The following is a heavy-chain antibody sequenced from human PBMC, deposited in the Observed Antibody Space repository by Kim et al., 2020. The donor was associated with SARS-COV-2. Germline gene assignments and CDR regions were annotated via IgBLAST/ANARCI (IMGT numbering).Heavy chain of an antibody. V-gene: IGHV3-30*03. CDR3: ARDRIAVAGFDY. Sequence: YYADAVKGRFTNSRNNSKNTLYLQMNSLRAEDTAVYYCARDRIAVAGFDYWGQGTLVTVSS. J-gene: IGHJ4*02. D-gene: IGHD6-19*01.